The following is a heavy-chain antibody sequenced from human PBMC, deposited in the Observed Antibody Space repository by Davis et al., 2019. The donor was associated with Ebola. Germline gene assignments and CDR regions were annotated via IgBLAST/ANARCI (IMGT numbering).Heavy chain of an antibody. CDR2: INPSGGST. CDR3: ARVGSGWYYYDY. CDR1: GYTFTSYY. J-gene: IGHJ4*02. Sequence: ASVKVSCKASGYTFTSYYMHWERQAPGQGLEWMGIINPSGGSTSYAQKFQGRVTMTRDTSTSTVYMELSSLRSEDTAVYYCARVGSGWYYYDYWGQGTLVTVSS. D-gene: IGHD6-19*01. V-gene: IGHV1-46*01.